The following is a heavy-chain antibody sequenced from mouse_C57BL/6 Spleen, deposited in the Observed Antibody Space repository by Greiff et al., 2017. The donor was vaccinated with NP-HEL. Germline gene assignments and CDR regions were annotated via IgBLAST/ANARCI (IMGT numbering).Heavy chain of an antibody. V-gene: IGHV1-52*01. Sequence: QVQLQQPGAELVRPGSSVKLSCKASGYTFTSYWMHWVKQRPIQGLEWIGNIDPSDSETHYNQKFKDKATLTVDKSSSTAYMQLSSLTSEDAAVYYCARSEITTVVATRAGAMDYWGQGTSVTVSS. CDR2: IDPSDSET. J-gene: IGHJ4*01. CDR3: ARSEITTVVATRAGAMDY. D-gene: IGHD1-1*01. CDR1: GYTFTSYW.